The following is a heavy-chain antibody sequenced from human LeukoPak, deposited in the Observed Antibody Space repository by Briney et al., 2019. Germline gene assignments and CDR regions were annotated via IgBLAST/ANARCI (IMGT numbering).Heavy chain of an antibody. CDR2: IFYSGNT. D-gene: IGHD1-1*01. Sequence: SETLSLTCTVSSGSVSNSHYYWAWVRQPPGKGLEWLGSIFYSGNTHYNPSLKSRLTISVDTSKNQFSLKLSPVTAADTAVYYCARSGAAWKPPTYFQDWGQGTLVTVSS. V-gene: IGHV4-39*07. CDR3: ARSGAAWKPPTYFQD. CDR1: SGSVSNSHYY. J-gene: IGHJ1*01.